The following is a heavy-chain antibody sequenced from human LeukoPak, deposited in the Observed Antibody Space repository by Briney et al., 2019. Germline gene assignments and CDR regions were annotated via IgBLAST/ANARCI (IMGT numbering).Heavy chain of an antibody. V-gene: IGHV3-7*01. CDR2: INLGGSAK. D-gene: IGHD7-27*01. Sequence: RALRLSCAAPGLTLSVSWMNWVRQAPGKGLEWAANINLGGSAKLYVDSVKGRFTISRDNAKNSLDLQMSSLKVEDTAVYYCAAWGKYNYWGQGTLVTVCS. J-gene: IGHJ4*02. CDR3: AAWGKYNY. CDR1: GLTLSVSW.